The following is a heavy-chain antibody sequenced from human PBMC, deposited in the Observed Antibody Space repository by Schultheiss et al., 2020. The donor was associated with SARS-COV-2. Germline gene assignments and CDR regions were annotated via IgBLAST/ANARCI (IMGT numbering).Heavy chain of an antibody. D-gene: IGHD3-9*01. J-gene: IGHJ3*02. CDR1: GGSISSYY. V-gene: IGHV4-59*12. Sequence: SETLSLTCTVSGGSISSYYWSWIRQPPGKGLEWIGYIYYSGSTNYNPSLKSRVTISVDTSKNQFSLKLSSVTAADTAVYYCARDDWGGAFDIWGQGTMVTVSS. CDR2: IYYSGST. CDR3: ARDDWGGAFDI.